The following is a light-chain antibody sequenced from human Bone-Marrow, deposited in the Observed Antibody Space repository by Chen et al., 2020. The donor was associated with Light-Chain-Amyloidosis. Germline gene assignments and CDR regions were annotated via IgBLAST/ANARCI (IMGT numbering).Light chain of an antibody. CDR1: SGSIATNY. CDR3: QSYQGSSQGV. CDR2: ADN. J-gene: IGLJ3*02. Sequence: NFMLTQPHSVSESLGKTVIISCTRSSGSIATNYVQLYQQRPGSSPTTVIYADNQRPSGVPDRFSGSIDRSSNSASLTISGLKTEDEADYYCQSYQGSSQGVFGGGTKLTVL. V-gene: IGLV6-57*01.